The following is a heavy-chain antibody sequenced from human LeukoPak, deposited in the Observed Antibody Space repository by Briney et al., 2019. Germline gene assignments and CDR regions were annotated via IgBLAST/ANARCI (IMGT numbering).Heavy chain of an antibody. Sequence: GASVTVSCTASGYTFTGYYMHWVRQAPGQGLEWMGWINPNSGGTNYSQKFQGRVTMTRETSISTAYMELSRLRSDDTAVYYCARSSPLGYCTNGVCAQDYWGQGTLVTVSS. CDR3: ARSSPLGYCTNGVCAQDY. J-gene: IGHJ4*02. V-gene: IGHV1-2*02. CDR2: INPNSGGT. CDR1: GYTFTGYY. D-gene: IGHD2-8*01.